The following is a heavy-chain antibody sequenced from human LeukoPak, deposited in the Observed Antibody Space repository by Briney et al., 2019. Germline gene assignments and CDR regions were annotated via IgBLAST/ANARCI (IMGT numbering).Heavy chain of an antibody. Sequence: GGSLRLSCAASGFTFSSYGMHWVRQAPGKGLEWVAVISYDGSNKYYADSVKGRFTISRDNSKNTLYLQMNSLRAEDTAVNYCARDSTAMVTRGGVDYWGQGTLVTVSS. CDR2: ISYDGSNK. CDR1: GFTFSSYG. V-gene: IGHV3-30*19. D-gene: IGHD5-18*01. CDR3: ARDSTAMVTRGGVDY. J-gene: IGHJ4*02.